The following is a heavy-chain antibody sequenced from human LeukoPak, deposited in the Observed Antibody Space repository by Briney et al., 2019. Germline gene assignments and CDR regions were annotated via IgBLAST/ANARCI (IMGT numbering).Heavy chain of an antibody. Sequence: GASVKVCCKASGYTFTSSYMNWVRQAPGQGLEWMGIINPSSGSTSYAQKFQGRVTMTRDMFTSTVYMELSSLRSEDTAVYYCARGEDSYYYDSSGPHPSPFDDWGQGTLVTVSS. D-gene: IGHD3-22*01. J-gene: IGHJ4*02. CDR1: GYTFTSSY. CDR3: ARGEDSYYYDSSGPHPSPFDD. V-gene: IGHV1-46*01. CDR2: INPSSGST.